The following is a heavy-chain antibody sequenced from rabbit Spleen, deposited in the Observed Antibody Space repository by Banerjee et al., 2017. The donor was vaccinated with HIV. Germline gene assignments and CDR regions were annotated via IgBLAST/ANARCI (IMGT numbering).Heavy chain of an antibody. CDR3: ARDLVTVIGWNFNL. CDR2: IYAVSSGYT. CDR1: GVSLSDKDV. D-gene: IGHD5-1*01. Sequence: EQLEESGGGLVKPEASLTLTCKASGVSLSDKDVMCWVRQAPGKGLEWIACIYAVSSGYTGYANWAKGRFTISKTSSTTVTLQLTSLTAADTATYICARDLVTVIGWNFNLWGPGTLVTVS. V-gene: IGHV1S45*01. J-gene: IGHJ4*01.